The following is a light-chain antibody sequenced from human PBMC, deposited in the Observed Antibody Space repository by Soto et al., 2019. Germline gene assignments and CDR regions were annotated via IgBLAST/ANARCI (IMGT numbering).Light chain of an antibody. CDR1: HNVDNW. V-gene: IGKV1D-16*01. J-gene: IGKJ1*01. Sequence: DIEMTQSPSSLFASVGDRVTITCRASHNVDNWVAWYQQKPEKAPKSLIYAASSLHSGVPLRFSGSGSGALFTLTISNLQPEDFATYYCQQYVSYPRTCGQGTKVEIK. CDR3: QQYVSYPRT. CDR2: AAS.